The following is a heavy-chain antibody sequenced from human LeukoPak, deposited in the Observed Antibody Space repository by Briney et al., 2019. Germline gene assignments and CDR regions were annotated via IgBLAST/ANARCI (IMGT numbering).Heavy chain of an antibody. CDR1: GFTFSSYG. D-gene: IGHD6-19*01. CDR3: AKTARFRVAVAGTDY. CDR2: ISYDGSNK. J-gene: IGHJ4*02. Sequence: GGSLRLSCAASGFTFSSYGMHWVRQAPGKGLEWVAVISYDGSNKYYADSVKGRFTISRDNSKNTLYLQMNSLRAEDTAVYYCAKTARFRVAVAGTDYWGQGTLVTVSS. V-gene: IGHV3-30*18.